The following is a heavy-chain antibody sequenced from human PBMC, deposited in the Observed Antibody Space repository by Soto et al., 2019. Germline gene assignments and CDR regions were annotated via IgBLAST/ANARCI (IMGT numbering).Heavy chain of an antibody. CDR1: GGTFSSYT. Sequence: QVQLVQSGAEVKKPGSSVKVSCKASGGTFSSYTISWVRQAPGQGLEWMGRIIPILGTANYAQKFQGRVTITADKATSTAYMELSSLRSEDTAVYYCARDQVVRGVIWFDPWGQGTLVTVSS. J-gene: IGHJ5*02. V-gene: IGHV1-69*08. CDR3: ARDQVVRGVIWFDP. CDR2: IIPILGTA. D-gene: IGHD3-10*01.